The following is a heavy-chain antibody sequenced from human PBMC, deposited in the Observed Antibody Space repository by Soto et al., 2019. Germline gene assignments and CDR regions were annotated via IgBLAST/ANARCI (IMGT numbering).Heavy chain of an antibody. Sequence: GVSLILSCAASGLTFIAYEMNWVRQAPGKGLEWVSYISSSGATRDYVDSVKGRFTISRDNAKNSLYLQMNSLRAEDTAVYYCARDLNGWFDPWGLGTLVTVS. CDR2: ISSSGATR. CDR1: GLTFIAYE. J-gene: IGHJ5*02. CDR3: ARDLNGWFDP. V-gene: IGHV3-48*03.